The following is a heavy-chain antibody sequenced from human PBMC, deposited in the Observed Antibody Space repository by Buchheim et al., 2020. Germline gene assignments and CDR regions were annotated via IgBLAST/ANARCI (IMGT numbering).Heavy chain of an antibody. J-gene: IGHJ4*02. D-gene: IGHD1-26*01. V-gene: IGHV3-21*01. CDR1: GFTFSSYS. CDR2: ISSSSSYI. CDR3: ARDGTSWWEPIDC. Sequence: EVQLVESGGGLVKPGGSLRLSCAASGFTFSSYSMNWVRQAPGKGLEWVSSISSSSSYIYYAESVKGRFTISRDNAKNSLYLQMNSLRAEDTAVYYCARDGTSWWEPIDCWGQGTL.